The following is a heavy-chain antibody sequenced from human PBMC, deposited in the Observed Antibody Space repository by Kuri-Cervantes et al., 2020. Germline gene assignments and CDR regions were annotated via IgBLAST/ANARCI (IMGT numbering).Heavy chain of an antibody. CDR3: ARLPVNYDFWSGRTLPDAFDI. Sequence: GGSLRLSCAASGFTFSSYWMSWVRQAPGKGLEYVSYISSSSSAMFYGDSVKGRFTISRDNAKNSLFLQMNSLRDEDTAVYYCARLPVNYDFWSGRTLPDAFDIWGQGTMVTVSS. D-gene: IGHD3-3*01. J-gene: IGHJ3*02. V-gene: IGHV3-48*02. CDR2: ISSSSSAM. CDR1: GFTFSSYW.